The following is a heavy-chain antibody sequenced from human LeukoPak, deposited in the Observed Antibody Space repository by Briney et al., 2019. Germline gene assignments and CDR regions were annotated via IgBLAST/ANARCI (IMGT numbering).Heavy chain of an antibody. Sequence: SGTLSLTCTVSGGSISSYYWSWIRQPPGKGLEWIGYIYYSGSTKYNPSLKSRVSMSVDTSKNQISLKLSSVTAADTAVYYCARHFYGGNLDFDHWGQGTLVTVSS. CDR3: ARHFYGGNLDFDH. CDR1: GGSISSYY. D-gene: IGHD4-23*01. V-gene: IGHV4-59*08. J-gene: IGHJ4*02. CDR2: IYYSGST.